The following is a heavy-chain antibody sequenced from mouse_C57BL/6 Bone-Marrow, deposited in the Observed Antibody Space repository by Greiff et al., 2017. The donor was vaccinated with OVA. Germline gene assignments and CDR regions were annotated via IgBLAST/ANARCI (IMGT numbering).Heavy chain of an antibody. CDR1: GFTFSDYG. V-gene: IGHV5-15*04. J-gene: IGHJ2*01. D-gene: IGHD2-3*01. CDR2: ISNLAYSI. Sequence: DVKLVESGGGLVQPGGSLKLSCAASGFTFSDYGMAWVRQAPRKGPEWVAFISNLAYSIYYADTVTGRFTISRENAKNTLYLEMSSLRSEDTAMYYCARGGGYDGYYYLDDWGQGTTLTVSS. CDR3: ARGGGYDGYYYLDD.